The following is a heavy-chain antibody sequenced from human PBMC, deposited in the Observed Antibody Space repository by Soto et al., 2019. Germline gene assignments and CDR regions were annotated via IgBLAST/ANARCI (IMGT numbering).Heavy chain of an antibody. D-gene: IGHD3-10*01. Sequence: ASVKVSCKASGYTFTTYAMHWVRQAPGQRLEWMGWINGGNADTKYSQKFQGRVSITRDTSASTVYMELSSLTSEDTAVYYCARGSVVRGVTTSVPHDYWGQGTLVTVSS. CDR3: ARGSVVRGVTTSVPHDY. CDR1: GYTFTTYA. J-gene: IGHJ4*02. CDR2: INGGNADT. V-gene: IGHV1-3*01.